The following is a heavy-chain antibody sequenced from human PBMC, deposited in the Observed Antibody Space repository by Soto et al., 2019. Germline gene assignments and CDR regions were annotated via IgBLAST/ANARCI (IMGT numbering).Heavy chain of an antibody. CDR3: ALGDSSGYYHEYFQH. J-gene: IGHJ1*01. CDR1: GFTFSTYD. V-gene: IGHV3-33*01. CDR2: ILFDGSNK. D-gene: IGHD3-22*01. Sequence: QVQLVESGGGVVQPGRSLRLSCAASGFTFSTYDMHWVRQAPGKGLELVAVILFDGSNKYYADSVKGRFTISRDNSKNTLYLQMNSLRAEDTAVYYCALGDSSGYYHEYFQHWGQSTLVTVSS.